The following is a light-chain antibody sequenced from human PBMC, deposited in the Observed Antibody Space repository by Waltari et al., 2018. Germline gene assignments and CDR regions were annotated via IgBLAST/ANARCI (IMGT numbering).Light chain of an antibody. J-gene: IGLJ2*01. CDR1: SNDVGGYNS. CDR2: DVS. Sequence: QSALTQPASVSGSPGQSVTIFCAGTSNDVGGYNSVSWYQEHPGQAPRVIIYDVSARPSGVSERFSGSKSGNTASLTISGRQAEDEADYYCSSQSSNDVVLFGGGTKLTVL. CDR3: SSQSSNDVVL. V-gene: IGLV2-14*01.